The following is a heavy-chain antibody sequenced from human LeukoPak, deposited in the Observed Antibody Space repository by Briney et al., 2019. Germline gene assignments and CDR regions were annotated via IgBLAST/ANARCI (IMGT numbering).Heavy chain of an antibody. Sequence: SETLSLTCAVSGGSISSSNWWSWVRQPPGKGLEWIGEIYHSGSTYYNPSLKSRVTISVDTSKNQFSLKLSSVTAADTAVYYCARAWGLGYCSSTSCYPYYFDYWGQGTLVTVSS. CDR3: ARAWGLGYCSSTSCYPYYFDY. J-gene: IGHJ4*02. D-gene: IGHD2-2*01. V-gene: IGHV4-4*02. CDR1: GGSISSSNW. CDR2: IYHSGST.